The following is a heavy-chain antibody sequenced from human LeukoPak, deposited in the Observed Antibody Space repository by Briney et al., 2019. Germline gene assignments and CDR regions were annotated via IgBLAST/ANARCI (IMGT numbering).Heavy chain of an antibody. CDR3: ARDQAVASVYREDS. V-gene: IGHV3-7*01. CDR1: GFTFSSYW. CDR2: INQVKSQK. Sequence: GSLRLSCAASGFTFSSYWMTWVRQAPGKGLEWVANINQVKSQKYYVDSVKGRFTISRDNAKNSLFLQMNSLRAEDTAVYYCARDQAVASVYREDSWGQGTLVRVSS. D-gene: IGHD6-19*01. J-gene: IGHJ4*02.